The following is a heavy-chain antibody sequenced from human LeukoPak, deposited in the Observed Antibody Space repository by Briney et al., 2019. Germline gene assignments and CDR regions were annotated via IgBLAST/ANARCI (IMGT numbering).Heavy chain of an antibody. CDR1: GFTFSSYA. V-gene: IGHV3-23*01. Sequence: GGSLRLSCAASGFTFSSYAMSWVRQAPGKGLEWVSAISGSGGSTYYADSVKGRFTISRDNSKNPLYLQMNSLRAEDTAVYYCAKDNLPIRYCSGGSCYFPAEYFQHWGQGTLVTVSS. CDR3: AKDNLPIRYCSGGSCYFPAEYFQH. J-gene: IGHJ1*01. D-gene: IGHD2-15*01. CDR2: ISGSGGST.